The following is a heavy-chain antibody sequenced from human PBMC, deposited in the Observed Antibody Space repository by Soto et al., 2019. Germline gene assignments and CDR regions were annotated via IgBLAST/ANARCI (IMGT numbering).Heavy chain of an antibody. V-gene: IGHV4-34*01. CDR2: INHSGST. D-gene: IGHD6-13*01. Sequence: SETLSLTWAVYGGSFSGYYWSCIRQPQGTGLEWIGEINHSGSTNYNPSLKSRVTISVDTSKNQFSLKLTSVTAADTAVYYCARGGGSPYHNHEFDFWGQGTLVTVSS. CDR3: ARGGGSPYHNHEFDF. CDR1: GGSFSGYY. J-gene: IGHJ4*02.